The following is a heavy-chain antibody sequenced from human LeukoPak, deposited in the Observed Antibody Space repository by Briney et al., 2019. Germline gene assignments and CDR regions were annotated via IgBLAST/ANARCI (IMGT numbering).Heavy chain of an antibody. J-gene: IGHJ6*03. CDR1: GGSISSSSYY. V-gene: IGHV4-39*07. D-gene: IGHD6-19*01. Sequence: SETLSLTCAVSGGSISSSSYYWAWIRQPPGKGLEWIGEIYHGGSTNYNPSLKSRVTISVDKSKNQFSLKLSSVTAADTAVYYCARIRGYGSDYYYYYMDVWDKGTTVTVSS. CDR2: IYHGGST. CDR3: ARIRGYGSDYYYYYMDV.